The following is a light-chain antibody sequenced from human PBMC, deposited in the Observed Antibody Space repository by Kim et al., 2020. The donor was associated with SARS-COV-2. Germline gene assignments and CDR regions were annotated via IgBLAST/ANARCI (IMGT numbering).Light chain of an antibody. V-gene: IGLV3-21*04. CDR2: YNT. Sequence: SYELTQTPSVSVAPGKTARITGGGNDIGTKSVHWYKARPGQAPVMVIYYNTDRPSGIPERGSGSNSGNTATLTISGVEAGDEDDYYWMVWARSSDYLLFG. J-gene: IGLJ3*02. CDR3: MVWARSSDYLL. CDR1: DIGTKS.